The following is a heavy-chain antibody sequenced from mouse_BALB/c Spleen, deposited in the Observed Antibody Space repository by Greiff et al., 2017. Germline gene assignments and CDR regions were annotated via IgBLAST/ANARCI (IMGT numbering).Heavy chain of an antibody. CDR3: ARAGIYGNYDYFDY. CDR1: GYTFTSYT. Sequence: QVQLQQSGAELARPGASVKMSCKASGYTFTSYTMHWVKQRPGQGLEWIGYINPSSGYTNYNQKFKDKATLTADKSSSTDYMQLSSLTSEDSAVYYCARAGIYGNYDYFDYWGQGTTLTVSS. CDR2: INPSSGYT. V-gene: IGHV1-4*01. D-gene: IGHD2-1*01. J-gene: IGHJ2*01.